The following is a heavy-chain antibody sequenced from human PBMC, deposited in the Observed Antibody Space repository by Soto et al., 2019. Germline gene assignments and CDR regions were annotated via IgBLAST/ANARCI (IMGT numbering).Heavy chain of an antibody. J-gene: IGHJ4*02. Sequence: GASVKVSCKASGGTFSSYAISWVRQAPGQGLEWMGGIIPIFGTANYAQKFQGRVTITADESTSTAYMELSSLRSEDTAVYYCAREVESDYYDSSGYPYFDYWGQGTLVTVS. CDR2: IIPIFGTA. CDR3: AREVESDYYDSSGYPYFDY. D-gene: IGHD3-22*01. CDR1: GGTFSSYA. V-gene: IGHV1-69*13.